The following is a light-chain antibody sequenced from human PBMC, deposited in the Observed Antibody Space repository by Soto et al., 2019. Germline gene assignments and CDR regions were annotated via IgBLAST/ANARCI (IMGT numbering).Light chain of an antibody. CDR2: VAS. CDR1: QSVSIR. CDR3: QQYYSYPT. Sequence: EIMLTQSPATLSLSPGERATLSCRASQSVSIRLAWYQQKPGQAPRLLIYVASTRATGIPARFSGSGSGTDFTLTISCLQSEDFATYYCQQYYSYPTFGPGTKVDNK. V-gene: IGKV3-15*01. J-gene: IGKJ3*01.